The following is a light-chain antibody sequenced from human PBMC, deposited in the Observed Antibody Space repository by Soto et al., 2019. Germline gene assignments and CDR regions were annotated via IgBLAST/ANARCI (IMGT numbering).Light chain of an antibody. CDR3: SSFTISNTWV. V-gene: IGLV2-14*01. J-gene: IGLJ3*02. CDR2: EVS. CDR1: SSDVGAYNS. Sequence: QSALTQPASVSGSPGQSIIISCTGTSSDVGAYNSVCWHQQHPGKAPKLMIYEVSNRPSGVSDRFSASKSGNTASLTISGLQADDEGDYYCSSFTISNTWVFGGGTKLTVL.